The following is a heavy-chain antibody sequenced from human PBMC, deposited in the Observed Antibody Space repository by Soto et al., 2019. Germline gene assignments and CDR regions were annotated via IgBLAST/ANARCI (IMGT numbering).Heavy chain of an antibody. D-gene: IGHD6-13*01. CDR3: TRDASRDSSARGWFDP. Sequence: PGGSLSLSCAASGFTFRSFTMNWVRQAPGKGLEWVSTISSNSAYIYYTDAPRGRFTISRDNAKNSLHLQMNSLRAEDTAVYYCTRDASRDSSARGWFDPWGPGTLVTVSS. CDR2: ISSNSAYI. CDR1: GFTFRSFT. V-gene: IGHV3-21*01. J-gene: IGHJ5*02.